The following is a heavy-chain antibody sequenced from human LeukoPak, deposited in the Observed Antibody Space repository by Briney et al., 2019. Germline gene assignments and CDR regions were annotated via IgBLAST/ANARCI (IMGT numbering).Heavy chain of an antibody. J-gene: IGHJ6*03. V-gene: IGHV3-23*01. CDR2: ISGSGGST. Sequence: GGSLRLSCAASGFTFSSYAMSWVRQAPGKGLEWVSAISGSGGSTYYADSVKGRFTISRDNSKNTLYLQMNSLRAEDTAVYYCAKAEVGVITPRTFYYYYMDVWGKGTTVTVSS. CDR1: GFTFSSYA. D-gene: IGHD1-14*01. CDR3: AKAEVGVITPRTFYYYYMDV.